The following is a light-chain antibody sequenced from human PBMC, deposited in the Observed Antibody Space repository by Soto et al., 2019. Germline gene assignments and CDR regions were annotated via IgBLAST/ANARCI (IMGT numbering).Light chain of an antibody. Sequence: DIQMTQSPSSLSASVGDRVIITCRASQGISDHLAWYQQKPGKVPKLLIYAASTVQSGVPSRFSGSGSGIEFTLTISSLQPEDVATYYCQKHNGAPFTFGGGTKVEIK. CDR3: QKHNGAPFT. J-gene: IGKJ4*01. V-gene: IGKV1-27*01. CDR2: AAS. CDR1: QGISDH.